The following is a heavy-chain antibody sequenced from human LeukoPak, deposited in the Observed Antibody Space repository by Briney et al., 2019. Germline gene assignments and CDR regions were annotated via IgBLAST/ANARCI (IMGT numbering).Heavy chain of an antibody. Sequence: GASVKVSCKASGYTFNSHGITWVRQAPGEGLEWLGWISAFNGNTNYAQKFQGRVTLTTDVSMSTAYMELRSLRSDDTAVYYCARAIRTIFGLAEFLDSWGQGTLVTVSS. V-gene: IGHV1-18*01. CDR1: GYTFNSHG. D-gene: IGHD3-3*01. CDR2: ISAFNGNT. J-gene: IGHJ4*02. CDR3: ARAIRTIFGLAEFLDS.